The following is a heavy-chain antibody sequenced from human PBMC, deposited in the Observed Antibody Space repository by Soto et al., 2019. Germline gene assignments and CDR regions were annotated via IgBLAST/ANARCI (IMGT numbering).Heavy chain of an antibody. Sequence: GGSLRLSCATSGFTFSSYPIHWVRQAPGKGPVWVSRITEDGSGTTYADSVKGRFTVTRDNAKNTMYLQMSGLRAQDTAVYHCVRGTNGWRGMDYWGQGTLVTVSS. CDR3: VRGTNGWRGMDY. D-gene: IGHD2-8*01. CDR1: GFTFSSYP. J-gene: IGHJ4*02. V-gene: IGHV3-74*01. CDR2: ITEDGSGT.